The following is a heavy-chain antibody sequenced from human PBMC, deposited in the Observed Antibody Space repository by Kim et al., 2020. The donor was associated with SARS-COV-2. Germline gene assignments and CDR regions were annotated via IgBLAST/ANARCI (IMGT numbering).Heavy chain of an antibody. CDR1: GYTFTAYA. Sequence: ASVKVSCKASGYTFTAYAMNWVRQAPGQGLEWMGWIGTNTGNPTYAQGFTGRFVFSLDTSVSTAYLQINSLKPEDTAVYYCARGASSGVEDYWGQGTLVTVSS. CDR2: IGTNTGNP. V-gene: IGHV7-4-1*02. J-gene: IGHJ4*02. CDR3: ARGASSGVEDY. D-gene: IGHD2-8*01.